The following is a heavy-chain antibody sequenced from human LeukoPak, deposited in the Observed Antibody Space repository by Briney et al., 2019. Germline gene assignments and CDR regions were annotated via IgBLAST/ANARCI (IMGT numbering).Heavy chain of an antibody. CDR1: GYTFTCYY. CDR3: ARDRYSSGWYFSFTDYYYYYGMDV. CDR2: INPNSGGT. V-gene: IGHV1-2*06. Sequence: GASVKVSCKASGYTFTCYYMHWVRQAPGQGLEWMGRINPNSGGTNYAQKFQGRVTMTRDTSISTAYMELSRLRSDDTAVYYCARDRYSSGWYFSFTDYYYYYGMDVWGQGTTVTVSS. D-gene: IGHD6-19*01. J-gene: IGHJ6*02.